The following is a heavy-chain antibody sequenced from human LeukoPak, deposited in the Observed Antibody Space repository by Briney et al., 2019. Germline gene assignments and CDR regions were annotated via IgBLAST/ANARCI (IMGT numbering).Heavy chain of an antibody. D-gene: IGHD6-13*01. J-gene: IGHJ4*02. CDR1: GGSFSGYY. V-gene: IGHV4-34*01. Sequence: SETLSLTCAVYGGSFSGYYWSWIRQPPGKGLEWIGEINHSGSTNYNPSLKSRVTISVDTSKNQFSLKLSSVTAADTAVYYCARVESGYSSSWYPSRRGYYFDYWGQGTLVTVSS. CDR2: INHSGST. CDR3: ARVESGYSSSWYPSRRGYYFDY.